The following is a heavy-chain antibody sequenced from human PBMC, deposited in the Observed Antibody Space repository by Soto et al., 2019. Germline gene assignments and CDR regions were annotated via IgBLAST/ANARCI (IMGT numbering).Heavy chain of an antibody. J-gene: IGHJ4*02. CDR3: AKALGELSPESYDH. D-gene: IGHD3-16*02. CDR1: GFTFNSYA. V-gene: IGHV3-30*18. CDR2: ISYDGSNK. Sequence: QMQLVDSGGGVVQPGRSLRLSCGASGFTFNSYAMHWVRQAPGKGLEWVAVISYDGSNKYYADSVKGRFTISRDESKNTLFLHMNRLRAEDTAVYYCAKALGELSPESYDHWGQGTLVTVSS.